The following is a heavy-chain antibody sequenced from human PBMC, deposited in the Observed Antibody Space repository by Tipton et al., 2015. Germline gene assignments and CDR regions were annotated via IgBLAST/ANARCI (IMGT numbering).Heavy chain of an antibody. D-gene: IGHD5-18*01. Sequence: GLVKPSETLSLTCTVSGGSISHYYWSWIRQPPGKGLEWIGHIYDSGITNHNPSLKSRVTISIDTSKNLFSLKLSSVTAADMAVYYCARGLRGYSSTWGQGSLVTVSS. J-gene: IGHJ4*02. V-gene: IGHV4-59*01. CDR1: GGSISHYY. CDR3: ARGLRGYSST. CDR2: IYDSGIT.